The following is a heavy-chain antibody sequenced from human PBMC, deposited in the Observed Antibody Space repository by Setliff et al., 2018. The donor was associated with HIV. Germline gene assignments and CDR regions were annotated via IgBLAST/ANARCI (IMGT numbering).Heavy chain of an antibody. CDR3: ARDGGSSGWYFVLGYSDY. V-gene: IGHV4-39*01. D-gene: IGHD6-19*01. CDR1: GRSTDRGSYY. CDR2: MYYTGST. Sequence: SETLSLTCTVSGRSTDRGSYYWAWIRQPPGKGREWSEIMYYTGSTYYNPSLKSRVTISIDTSKNQFSLRLNSVTAEDTAMYYCARDGGSSGWYFVLGYSDYWGPGTLVTVSS. J-gene: IGHJ4*02.